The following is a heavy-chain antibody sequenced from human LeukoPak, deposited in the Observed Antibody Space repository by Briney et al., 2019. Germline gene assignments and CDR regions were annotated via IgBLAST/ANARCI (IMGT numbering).Heavy chain of an antibody. CDR1: GFTFSSYS. J-gene: IGHJ6*02. CDR2: ISSSSSYI. D-gene: IGHD3-10*01. CDR3: ASKITMVRGAKYYYGMDV. V-gene: IGHV3-21*01. Sequence: GGSLRLSCAASGFTFSSYSMNWVRQAPGKGLEWVSSISSSSSYIYYADSVKGRFTISRDNSKNTLYLQMNSLRAEDTAVYYCASKITMVRGAKYYYGMDVWGQGTTVTVSS.